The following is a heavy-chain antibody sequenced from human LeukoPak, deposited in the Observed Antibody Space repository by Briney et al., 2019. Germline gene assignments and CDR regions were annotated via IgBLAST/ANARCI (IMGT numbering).Heavy chain of an antibody. CDR3: TSGLYYDSWSDLFDY. Sequence: GGSLRLSCTASGFTFGDYAMSWVRQAPGKGPEWVGFIRRKANGGTTEYAASVKGRFTISRDDSKSIAYLQMNSLKTEDTAVDYCTSGLYYDSWSDLFDYWGQGTLVTVSS. CDR1: GFTFGDYA. V-gene: IGHV3-49*04. CDR2: IRRKANGGTT. J-gene: IGHJ4*02. D-gene: IGHD3-3*01.